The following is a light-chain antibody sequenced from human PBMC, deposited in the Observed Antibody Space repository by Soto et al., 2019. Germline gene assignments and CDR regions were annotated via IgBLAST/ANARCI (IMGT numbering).Light chain of an antibody. J-gene: IGLJ7*01. V-gene: IGLV2-23*01. CDR2: EDD. CDR1: SGDVGNYNL. Sequence: QSALTQPASVSGSPGQSITISCTGVSGDVGNYNLVSWYQQHPAKAPKLIIYEDDKRPSGVSNRFSGSKSGDTASLTISGLQSEDEAAYYCCSDLGSSTVFGGGTQLTVL. CDR3: CSDLGSSTV.